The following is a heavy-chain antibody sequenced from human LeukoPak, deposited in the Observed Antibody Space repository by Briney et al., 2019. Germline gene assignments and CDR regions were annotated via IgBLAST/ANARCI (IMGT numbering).Heavy chain of an antibody. J-gene: IGHJ4*02. D-gene: IGHD2-8*02. CDR2: IISRGDTT. V-gene: IGHV3-48*04. CDR3: ARGRGYCTGASCDIDY. Sequence: GGSLRLSCAASGFTFNTYSMNWVRQAPGKGLEWVSNIISRGDTTHYAASVKGRFTISRDNAKNSVFLHLNSLRGDDTAVYYCARGRGYCTGASCDIDYWGQGTLVTVSS. CDR1: GFTFNTYS.